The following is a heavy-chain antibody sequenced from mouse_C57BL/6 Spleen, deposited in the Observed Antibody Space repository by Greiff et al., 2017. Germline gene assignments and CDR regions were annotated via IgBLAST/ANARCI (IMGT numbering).Heavy chain of an antibody. CDR1: GYTFTSYW. Sequence: QVQLQPPGAELVKPGASVKMSCKASGYTFTSYWINWVKQRPGQGLEWIGDLYPGSGSTNYNEKFKSKATLTVDTSSSTAYRQLSSQTSEGSAVYYWARSDITAGVGFAYWGQGTLVTVSA. CDR3: ARSDITAGVGFAY. J-gene: IGHJ3*01. D-gene: IGHD1-1*01. CDR2: LYPGSGST. V-gene: IGHV1-55*01.